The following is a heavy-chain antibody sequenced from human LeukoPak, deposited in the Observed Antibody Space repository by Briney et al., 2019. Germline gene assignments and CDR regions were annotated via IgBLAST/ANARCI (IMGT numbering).Heavy chain of an antibody. Sequence: GGSLRLSCAASGFTFSSHGMHWVRQAPGKGLELVSIIWYDGSDEYYADSVKGRFTISRDNSKNTLYLQMNSLRAEDTAVYYCARDGGYHSSGPFDYWGQGTLVTVSS. D-gene: IGHD3-22*01. V-gene: IGHV3-33*01. CDR1: GFTFSSHG. CDR3: ARDGGYHSSGPFDY. J-gene: IGHJ4*02. CDR2: IWYDGSDE.